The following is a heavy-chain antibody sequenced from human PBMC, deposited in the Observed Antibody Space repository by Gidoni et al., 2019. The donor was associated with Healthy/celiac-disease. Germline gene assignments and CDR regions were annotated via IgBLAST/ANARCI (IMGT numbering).Heavy chain of an antibody. Sequence: EVQLVESGGGLVKPGGSLRLSCAASGFTLSSYSMNGVRQAPGKGLEWVSSISSSSSYIYYADSVKGRFTISRDNAKNSLYLQMNSLRAEDTAVYYCARGKIGWIAAALSWFDPWGQGTLVTVSS. CDR2: ISSSSSYI. D-gene: IGHD6-13*01. J-gene: IGHJ5*02. CDR1: GFTLSSYS. V-gene: IGHV3-21*01. CDR3: ARGKIGWIAAALSWFDP.